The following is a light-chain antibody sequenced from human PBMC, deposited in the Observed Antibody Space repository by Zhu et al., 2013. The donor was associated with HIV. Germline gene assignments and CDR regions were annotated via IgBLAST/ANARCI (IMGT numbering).Light chain of an antibody. CDR1: QSVLYRSKNKNY. CDR2: WAS. Sequence: DIVMTQSPDSLPVSLGERATINCKSSQSVLYRSKNKNYLAWYQQKPRQPPKLLIYWASTRESGVPDRFSGSGSGTDFTLTISSLQAEDVAVYYCQQYYSTPFTFGPGTKVDIK. V-gene: IGKV4-1*01. CDR3: QQYYSTPFT. J-gene: IGKJ3*01.